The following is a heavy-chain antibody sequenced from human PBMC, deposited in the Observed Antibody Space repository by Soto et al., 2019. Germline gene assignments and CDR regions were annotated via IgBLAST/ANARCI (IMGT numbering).Heavy chain of an antibody. CDR2: IRSKANSYAT. CDR3: TLYALTMVRKGRSAAGVDV. CDR1: GFTFSGSA. Sequence: EVQLAESGGGLVQPGGSLKLSCAASGFTFSGSAMHWVRQASGKGLEWVGRIRSKANSYATAYAASVKGRFTISRDDSKNTAYVQRNSLKTEDTAVYYCTLYALTMVRKGRSAAGVDVWGQGTTVTVSS. D-gene: IGHD3-10*01. V-gene: IGHV3-73*02. J-gene: IGHJ6*02.